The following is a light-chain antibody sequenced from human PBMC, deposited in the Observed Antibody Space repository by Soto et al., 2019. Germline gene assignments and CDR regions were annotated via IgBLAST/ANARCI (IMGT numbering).Light chain of an antibody. Sequence: EVVLTHSPVTLSLSPWERSTLSCRASQSFRGLLAWYQQKPGQAPRLLIYDAYNRATGIPPRFSGSGSGTDFTLTISSLEPEDSAVYYCQQRHMWPITFGQGTKVDIK. J-gene: IGKJ1*01. CDR3: QQRHMWPIT. CDR2: DAY. CDR1: QSFRGL. V-gene: IGKV3-11*01.